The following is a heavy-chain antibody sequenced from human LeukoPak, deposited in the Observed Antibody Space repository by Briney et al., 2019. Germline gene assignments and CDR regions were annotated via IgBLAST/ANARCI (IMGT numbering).Heavy chain of an antibody. V-gene: IGHV1-46*01. CDR3: ARVPPAGTGHYYYYYYMDV. CDR2: INPSGGST. J-gene: IGHJ6*03. D-gene: IGHD6-19*01. Sequence: ASVKVSCKASGYTFTSYYMHWVRQAPGQGLEWMGIINPSGGSTSYAQKFQGRVTMTRDTSTSTVYMELSSLRSEDTAVYYCARVPPAGTGHYYYYYYMDVWGKGTTVTVSS. CDR1: GYTFTSYY.